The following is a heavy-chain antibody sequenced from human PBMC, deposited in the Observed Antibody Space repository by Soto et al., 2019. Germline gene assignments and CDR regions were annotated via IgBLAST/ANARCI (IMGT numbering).Heavy chain of an antibody. Sequence: ASVKVSCKASGYTFTGYYMHWVRQAPGQGLEWMGWINPNSGGTNYAQKFQGRVTMTRATSISTAYMELSRLRSADTAVYYCARERDQLLYGADGSDSGMDVWGQGTTGTVSS. D-gene: IGHD2-2*02. CDR1: GYTFTGYY. V-gene: IGHV1-2*02. CDR3: ARERDQLLYGADGSDSGMDV. J-gene: IGHJ6*02. CDR2: INPNSGGT.